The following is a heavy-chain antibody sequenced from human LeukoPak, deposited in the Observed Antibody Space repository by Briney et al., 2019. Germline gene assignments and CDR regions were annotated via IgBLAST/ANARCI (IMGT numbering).Heavy chain of an antibody. CDR2: IIPIFGTA. CDR3: ARGCRSGVSVDYYDSSGYPSGDAFDI. D-gene: IGHD3-22*01. CDR1: GGTFSSYA. Sequence: GASVKVSCKASGGTFSSYAISWVRQAPGQGLEWMGRIIPIFGTANYAQKFQGRVTITTDESTSTAYMELSSLRSEDTAVYYCARGCRSGVSVDYYDSSGYPSGDAFDIWGQGGMVAVSS. V-gene: IGHV1-69*05. J-gene: IGHJ3*02.